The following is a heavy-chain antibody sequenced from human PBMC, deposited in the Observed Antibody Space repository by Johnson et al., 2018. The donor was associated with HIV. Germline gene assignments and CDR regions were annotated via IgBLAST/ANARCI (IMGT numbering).Heavy chain of an antibody. CDR1: GFTFSSYW. D-gene: IGHD3-3*01. CDR3: ARVATFGVVISDAFDI. CDR2: IKQDGSEK. V-gene: IGHV3-7*02. J-gene: IGHJ3*02. Sequence: EMQLVESGGGLVQPGGSLRLSCAASGFTFSSYWMSWVRQAPGKGLEWVANIKQDGSEKYYVDSVKGRFTISRDNAKNSLYLQMNSLRAEDTAVYYCARVATFGVVISDAFDIWGQGTMVTVSS.